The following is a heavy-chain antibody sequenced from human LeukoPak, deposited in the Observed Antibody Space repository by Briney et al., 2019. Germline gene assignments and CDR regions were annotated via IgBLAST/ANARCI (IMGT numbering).Heavy chain of an antibody. CDR3: AREGSSGYYPS. V-gene: IGHV3-30-3*01. Sequence: GGSLRLSCAASGFTFSSYPMHWVRQAPGKGLEWVAVISYDGSEKHYADPVKGRFTISRDNSKNTLYLQMNGLRAEDTAVYYCAREGSSGYYPSWGQGILVTVSS. CDR2: ISYDGSEK. D-gene: IGHD3-22*01. J-gene: IGHJ4*02. CDR1: GFTFSSYP.